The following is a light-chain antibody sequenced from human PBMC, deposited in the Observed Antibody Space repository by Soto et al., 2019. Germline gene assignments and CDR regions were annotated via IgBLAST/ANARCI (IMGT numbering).Light chain of an antibody. Sequence: QSVLTQPASVSGSPGQSITISCTGTSSDVGSYNLVSWYQQHPGKAPKLMIYEGRKRPSGVSNRFSGSKSGNTASLTISGLQAEDEAHYYCNSYRTVSTYVFGTGTKVTVL. CDR1: SSDVGSYNL. V-gene: IGLV2-14*02. CDR3: NSYRTVSTYV. CDR2: EGR. J-gene: IGLJ1*01.